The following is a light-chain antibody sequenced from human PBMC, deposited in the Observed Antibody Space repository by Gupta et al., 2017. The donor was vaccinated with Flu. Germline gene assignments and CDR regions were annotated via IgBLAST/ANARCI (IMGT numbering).Light chain of an antibody. V-gene: IGLV1-47*01. CDR2: RDN. Sequence: QSVLTQPPSASGTPGQRVTISCSGSSSNIGRDYVYWYQQFPGKAPKVLIYRDNQRPSGVPDRFPGSKSGTSASLAISGPRSEDEADYYCASWDDSLRVRVFGGGTKLTVL. J-gene: IGLJ3*02. CDR3: ASWDDSLRVRV. CDR1: SSNIGRDY.